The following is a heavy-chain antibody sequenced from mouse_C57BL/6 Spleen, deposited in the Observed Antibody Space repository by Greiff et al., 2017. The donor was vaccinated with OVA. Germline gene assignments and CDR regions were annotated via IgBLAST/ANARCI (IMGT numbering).Heavy chain of an antibody. CDR1: GYTFTDYE. Sequence: VKLQQSGAELVRPGASVTLSCKASGYTFTDYEMHWVKQTPVHGLEWIGAIDPETGGTAYNQKFKGKAILTADKSSSTAYMELRSLTSEDSAVYYCTRCPLLLRSNFDVWGTGTTVTVSS. CDR3: TRCPLLLRSNFDV. D-gene: IGHD1-1*01. V-gene: IGHV1-15*01. CDR2: IDPETGGT. J-gene: IGHJ1*03.